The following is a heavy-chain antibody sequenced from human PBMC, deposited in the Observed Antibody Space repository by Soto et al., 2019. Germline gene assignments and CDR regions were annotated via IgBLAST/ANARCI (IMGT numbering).Heavy chain of an antibody. CDR3: ARVLEGDSSSWLGNYYYYGMDV. CDR2: INAGNGNT. Sequence: ASVKVSCKASGYTFTSYAMHWVRQAPGQRLEWMGWINAGNGNTKYSQKFQGRVTITRDTSASTAYMELSSLRSEDTAVYYCARVLEGDSSSWLGNYYYYGMDVWGQGTTVTVSS. D-gene: IGHD6-6*01. J-gene: IGHJ6*02. V-gene: IGHV1-3*01. CDR1: GYTFTSYA.